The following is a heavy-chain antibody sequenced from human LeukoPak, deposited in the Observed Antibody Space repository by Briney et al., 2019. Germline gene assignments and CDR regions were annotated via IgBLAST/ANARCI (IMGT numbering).Heavy chain of an antibody. CDR1: GYTFTGYY. J-gene: IGHJ5*02. CDR3: ARAIVVVPAAIFPNWFDP. D-gene: IGHD2-2*01. CDR2: INPNSGGT. V-gene: IGHV1-2*02. Sequence: ASVKVSCKASGYTFTGYYMHWVRQAPGQGLEWMGWINPNSGGTNYAQKFQGRVTMTRDTSISTAYMELSRLRSDDTAVYYCARAIVVVPAAIFPNWFDPWGQGTLVTVSS.